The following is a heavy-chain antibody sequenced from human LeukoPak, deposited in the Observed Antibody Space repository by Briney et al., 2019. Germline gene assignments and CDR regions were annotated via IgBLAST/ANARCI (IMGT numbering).Heavy chain of an antibody. V-gene: IGHV3-30*04. CDR1: GFTFSSYA. CDR3: ARDSQWLVPGPYYFDY. Sequence: GGSPRLSCAASGFTFSSYAMHWVRQAPGKGLEWVAVISYDGSNKYYADSVKGRFTISRDNSKNTLYLQMNSLRAEDTAVYYCARDSQWLVPGPYYFDYWGQGTLVTVSS. J-gene: IGHJ4*02. D-gene: IGHD6-19*01. CDR2: ISYDGSNK.